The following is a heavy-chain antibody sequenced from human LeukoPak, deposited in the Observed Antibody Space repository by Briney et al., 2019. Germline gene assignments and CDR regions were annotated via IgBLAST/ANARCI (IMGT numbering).Heavy chain of an antibody. CDR1: GGSISSYY. V-gene: IGHV4-59*08. Sequence: SETLSLTRTVSGGSISSYYWSWIRQPPGKGLEWIGYIYNRGSTIYNPSLKSRVTISVDTSKNQFSLELSSVTAADTAVYYCARHGSTHYFDYWGQGTLVTVSS. CDR3: ARHGSTHYFDY. CDR2: IYNRGST. J-gene: IGHJ4*02.